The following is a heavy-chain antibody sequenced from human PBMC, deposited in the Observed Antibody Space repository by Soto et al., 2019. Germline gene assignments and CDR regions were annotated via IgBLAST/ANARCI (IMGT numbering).Heavy chain of an antibody. D-gene: IGHD3-22*01. CDR2: ISYDGSNK. Sequence: PGGSLRLSCAASGFTFSSYGMHWVRQAPGKGLEWVAVISYDGSNKYYADSVKGRFTISRDNSKNTLYLQMNSLRAEDTAVYYCAKDFSQNYYDGSGYYDYWGQGTLVTVSS. J-gene: IGHJ4*02. V-gene: IGHV3-30*18. CDR1: GFTFSSYG. CDR3: AKDFSQNYYDGSGYYDY.